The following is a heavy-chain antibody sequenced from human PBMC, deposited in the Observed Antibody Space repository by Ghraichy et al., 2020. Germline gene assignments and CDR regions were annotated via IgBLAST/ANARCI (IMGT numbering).Heavy chain of an antibody. Sequence: ASVKVSCKTSGYAFTTYGITWVRQAPGEGLEWMGWIIADNSNTKYSQKLHDRVTMTIDTSTSTAYMELRSLTFDDTALYFCVRGANWNYGDYRGQGTLVTVSS. CDR3: VRGANWNYGDY. CDR1: GYAFTTYG. CDR2: IIADNSNT. V-gene: IGHV1-18*01. J-gene: IGHJ4*02. D-gene: IGHD1-7*01.